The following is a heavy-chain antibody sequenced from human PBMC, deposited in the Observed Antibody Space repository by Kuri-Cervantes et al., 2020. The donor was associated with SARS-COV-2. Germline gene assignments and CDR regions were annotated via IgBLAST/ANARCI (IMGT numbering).Heavy chain of an antibody. CDR3: ARQSLSGARVHDWFDP. J-gene: IGHJ5*02. Sequence: ESLKISCLVSGGSISSSSYYWGWLRQPPGKGLEWIGSIYYSGSTYYNPSLKSRVTISVDTSKNQFSLKLSSVTAADTAVYYCARQSLSGARVHDWFDPWGQGTLVTVSS. V-gene: IGHV4-39*01. D-gene: IGHD1-26*01. CDR2: IYYSGST. CDR1: GGSISSSSYY.